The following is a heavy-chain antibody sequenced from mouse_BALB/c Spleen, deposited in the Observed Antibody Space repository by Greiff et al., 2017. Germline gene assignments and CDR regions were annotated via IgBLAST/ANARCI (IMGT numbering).Heavy chain of an antibody. Sequence: VQLQESGAELARPGASVKMSCKASGYTFTSYTMHWVKQRPGQGLEWIGYINPSSGYTNYNQKFKDKATLTADKSSSTAYMQLSSLTSEDSAVYYCATYGNYDYWGQGTTLTVSS. J-gene: IGHJ2*01. CDR1: GYTFTSYT. V-gene: IGHV1-4*01. CDR3: ATYGNYDY. CDR2: INPSSGYT. D-gene: IGHD2-1*01.